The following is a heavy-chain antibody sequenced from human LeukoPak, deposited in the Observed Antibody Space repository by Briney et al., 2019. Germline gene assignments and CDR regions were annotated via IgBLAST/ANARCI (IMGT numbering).Heavy chain of an antibody. V-gene: IGHV3-53*01. Sequence: GGSLRLSCAASGFTVSSNYMSWVRQAPGKGLEWVPVIYSGGSTYYADSVKGRFIISRDNSRNMLYLQMNSLRAEDTAVYYCAGASDYYGSGSYGNYWGQGTLVTVSS. CDR3: AGASDYYGSGSYGNY. D-gene: IGHD3-10*01. CDR2: IYSGGST. J-gene: IGHJ4*02. CDR1: GFTVSSNY.